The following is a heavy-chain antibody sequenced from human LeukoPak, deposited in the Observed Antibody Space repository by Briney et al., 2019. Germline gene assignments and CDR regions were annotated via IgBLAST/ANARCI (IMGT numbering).Heavy chain of an antibody. CDR3: ARGGDIVVVPAADFDY. V-gene: IGHV1-8*01. J-gene: IGHJ4*02. CDR1: GYTFTSYD. D-gene: IGHD2-2*01. Sequence: ASVTVSCKASGYTFTSYDINWVRQATGQGLEWMGWMNPNSGNTGYAQKFQGRVTMTRNTSISTAYMELSSLRSEDTAVYYCARGGDIVVVPAADFDYWGQGTLVTVSS. CDR2: MNPNSGNT.